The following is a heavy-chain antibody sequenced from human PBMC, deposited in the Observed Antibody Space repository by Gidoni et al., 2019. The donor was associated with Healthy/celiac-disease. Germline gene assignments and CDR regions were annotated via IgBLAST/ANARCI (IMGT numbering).Heavy chain of an antibody. V-gene: IGHV3-9*01. Sequence: EVQLVQSGGGLVQPGRSLRLLWSASGFTFAAYAMHWVRQAPGRGLEWVSGISWNSGSIGYADSVKGRFTISRDNAKNSLYLQMNSLRAEDTALYYCAKDMGRFLEWLLLVAFDIWGQGTMVTVSS. CDR2: ISWNSGSI. D-gene: IGHD3-3*01. CDR1: GFTFAAYA. CDR3: AKDMGRFLEWLLLVAFDI. J-gene: IGHJ3*02.